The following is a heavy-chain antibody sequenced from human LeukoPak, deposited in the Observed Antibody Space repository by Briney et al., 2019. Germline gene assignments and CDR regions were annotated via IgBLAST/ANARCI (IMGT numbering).Heavy chain of an antibody. CDR1: GFTFSSYA. CDR2: ISYDGSTK. Sequence: HPGGSLRLSCAASGFTFSSYAMSWVRQAPGKGLEWVAVISYDGSTKYYADSVKGRFTISRDNSKNTLYLQMNSLTVHDTAVYYCATSLRPGGGNSFLLDYWGQGILVTVSS. CDR3: ATSLRPGGGNSFLLDY. D-gene: IGHD4-23*01. J-gene: IGHJ4*02. V-gene: IGHV3-30*03.